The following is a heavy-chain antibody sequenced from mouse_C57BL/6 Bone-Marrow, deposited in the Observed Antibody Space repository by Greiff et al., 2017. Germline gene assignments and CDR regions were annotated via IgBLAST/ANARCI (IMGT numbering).Heavy chain of an antibody. D-gene: IGHD1-1*01. V-gene: IGHV1-7*01. CDR1: GYTFTSYW. J-gene: IGHJ3*01. CDR3: ARLRYYYGGSYHVAY. CDR2: INPSSGYT. Sequence: QVQLQQSGAELAKPGASVKLSCKASGYTFTSYWMHWLKQRPGQGLEWIGYINPSSGYTKYIQKFKDKATLTADKASSTAYMQLGRLTYEDSAVYYCARLRYYYGGSYHVAYWGQGTLVTVSA.